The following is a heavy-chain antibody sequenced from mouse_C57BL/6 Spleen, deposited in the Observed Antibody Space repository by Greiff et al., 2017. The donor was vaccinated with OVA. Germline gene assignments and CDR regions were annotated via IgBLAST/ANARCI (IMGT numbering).Heavy chain of an antibody. D-gene: IGHD2-1*01. CDR2: ISGGGGNT. Sequence: EVQVVESGGGLVKPGGSLKLSCAASGFTFSSYTMSWVRQTPEKRLEWVATISGGGGNTYYPDSVKGRFTISRDNAKNTLYLQMSSLRSEDTALYYCARQKIYYGNYDYWGQGTTLTVSS. CDR3: ARQKIYYGNYDY. CDR1: GFTFSSYT. J-gene: IGHJ2*01. V-gene: IGHV5-9*01.